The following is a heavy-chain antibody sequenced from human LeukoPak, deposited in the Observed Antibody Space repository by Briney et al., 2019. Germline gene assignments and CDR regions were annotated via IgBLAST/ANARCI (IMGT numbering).Heavy chain of an antibody. Sequence: SETLSLTCTVSGGSISSYYWSWIRQPPGKGLEWIGYIYYSGSTNYNPFLKSRVTISVDTSKNQFSLKLSSVTAADTAVYYCARDDSSGRYNYWGQGTLVTVSS. J-gene: IGHJ4*02. CDR2: IYYSGST. CDR1: GGSISSYY. D-gene: IGHD3-22*01. V-gene: IGHV4-59*01. CDR3: ARDDSSGRYNY.